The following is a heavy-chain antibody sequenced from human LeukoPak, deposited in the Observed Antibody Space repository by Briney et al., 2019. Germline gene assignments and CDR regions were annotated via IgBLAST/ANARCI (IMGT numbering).Heavy chain of an antibody. D-gene: IGHD1-26*01. CDR2: IGGST. CDR3: AISSGSYDY. J-gene: IGHJ4*02. CDR1: GFTFSSYE. V-gene: IGHV3-23*01. Sequence: GGSLRLSCAASGFTFSSYEMNWVRQAPGKGLEWVSGIGGSTYYRDSVKGRFTISRDNSKNTLYLQMNSLRVEDTAVYYCAISSGSYDYWGQGTLVTVSS.